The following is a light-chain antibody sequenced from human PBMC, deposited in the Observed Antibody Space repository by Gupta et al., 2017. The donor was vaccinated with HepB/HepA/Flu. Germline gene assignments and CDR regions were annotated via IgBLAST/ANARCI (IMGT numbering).Light chain of an antibody. Sequence: QSVLTQTPSASWTPGQRVTISCSGSSSHIGSNTVTWYQQLPGTAPKLLIYSNNERPSGVPDRLFGSKSGTSASLAISGLQAEDEADYYCAAGDDRRNGWVFGGGTKLTVL. CDR3: AAGDDRRNGWV. CDR1: SSHIGSNT. V-gene: IGLV1-44*01. CDR2: SNN. J-gene: IGLJ3*02.